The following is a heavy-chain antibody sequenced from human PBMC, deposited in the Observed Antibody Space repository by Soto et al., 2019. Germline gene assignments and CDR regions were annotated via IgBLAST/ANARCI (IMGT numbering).Heavy chain of an antibody. J-gene: IGHJ6*03. CDR1: GFTFSDYY. V-gene: IGHV3-11*01. CDR2: ISSSGSTI. CDR3: ARERVVVAPDLYYYFDYDMDV. Sequence: GGSLRLSCAASGFTFSDYYMSWIRQAPGKGLEWVSYISSSGSTIYYADSVKGRFTISRDNAKNSLYLQMNSLRAEDTAVYYCARERVVVAPDLYYYFDYDMDVWGKGTTVTVSS. D-gene: IGHD2-15*01.